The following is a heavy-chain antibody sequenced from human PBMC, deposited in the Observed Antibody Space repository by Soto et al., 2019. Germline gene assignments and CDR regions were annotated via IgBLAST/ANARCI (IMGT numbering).Heavy chain of an antibody. CDR1: GFTFSSYA. J-gene: IGHJ4*02. Sequence: EVQLLESGGGLVQPGGSLRLSCAASGFTFSSYAMSWVRQAPGKGLESVSAISGSGGSTYYADSVKGRFTISRDNSKNTLYLQMNSLRAEDTAVYYCAKDGENSSGFFDYWGQGTLVTVSS. V-gene: IGHV3-23*01. CDR2: ISGSGGST. CDR3: AKDGENSSGFFDY. D-gene: IGHD6-19*01.